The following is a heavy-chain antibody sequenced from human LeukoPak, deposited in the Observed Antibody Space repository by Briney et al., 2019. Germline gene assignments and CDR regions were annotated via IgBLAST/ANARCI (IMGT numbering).Heavy chain of an antibody. CDR3: ARDRRFWSGYWDAFDI. D-gene: IGHD3-3*01. Sequence: GRSLRLSCAASGFTLSSNGMHWDSQAPSKGLEWEEVIWYDGSNKYYADSVKGRFTISRDNSKNTLYLQMNSLRAEDTAVYYCARDRRFWSGYWDAFDIWGQGTMVTVSS. CDR1: GFTLSSNG. CDR2: IWYDGSNK. J-gene: IGHJ3*02. V-gene: IGHV3-33*01.